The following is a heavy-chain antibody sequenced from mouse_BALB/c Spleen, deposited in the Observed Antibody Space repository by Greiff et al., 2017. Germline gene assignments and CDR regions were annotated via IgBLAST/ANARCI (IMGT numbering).Heavy chain of an antibody. CDR1: GFNIQDTY. Sequence: VQLQQSGAELVKPGASVKLSCTASGFNIQDTYMHWVKQRPEQGLEWIGRIDPANGNTKYDPKFQGKATITADTSSNTAYLQLSSLTSEDTAVYYCARPYGYDYYAMDYWGQGTSVTVAA. J-gene: IGHJ4*01. CDR2: IDPANGNT. CDR3: ARPYGYDYYAMDY. V-gene: IGHV14-3*02. D-gene: IGHD2-2*01.